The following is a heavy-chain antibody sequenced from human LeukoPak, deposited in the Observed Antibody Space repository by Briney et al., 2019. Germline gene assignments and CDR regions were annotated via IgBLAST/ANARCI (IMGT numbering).Heavy chain of an antibody. CDR2: ISSSTSTI. D-gene: IGHD1-26*01. J-gene: IGHJ6*02. V-gene: IGHV3-48*02. Sequence: PGGSLRLSCAASGFTFSSYSMNWVRQAPGKGLEWVSYISSSTSTIYYADSVKGRFTISRDNAKNSLYLQMYSLRDEDTAVYYCAKDVRVGGGGMDVWGQGTPVTVSS. CDR3: AKDVRVGGGGMDV. CDR1: GFTFSSYS.